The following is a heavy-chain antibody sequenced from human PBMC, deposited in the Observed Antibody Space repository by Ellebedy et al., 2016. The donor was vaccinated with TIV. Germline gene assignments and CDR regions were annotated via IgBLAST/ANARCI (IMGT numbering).Heavy chain of an antibody. Sequence: LRLXXTVSGGSISSGGYYWSWIRQPPGKGLEWIGYIYYSGSTYYNPSLKSRVTISVDTSKNQFSLKLSSVTAADTAVYYCARGGNSVIAAAGTFDYWGQGTLVTVSS. CDR1: GGSISSGGYY. CDR2: IYYSGST. J-gene: IGHJ4*02. V-gene: IGHV4-31*03. D-gene: IGHD6-13*01. CDR3: ARGGNSVIAAAGTFDY.